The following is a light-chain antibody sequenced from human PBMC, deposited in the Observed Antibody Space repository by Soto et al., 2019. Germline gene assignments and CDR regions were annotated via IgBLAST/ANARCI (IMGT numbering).Light chain of an antibody. CDR1: SSDVGAYDW. J-gene: IGLJ1*01. CDR2: DVS. V-gene: IGLV2-8*01. Sequence: QSVLTQPPSASGSPGQSVTISCTGTSSDVGAYDWISWYQQHPGKAPKVMIYDVSKRPPGVPDRFSGSKSGNTASLTVSGLQTEDEADYYCCAYAGSYTRYVFGTGTKLTV. CDR3: CAYAGSYTRYV.